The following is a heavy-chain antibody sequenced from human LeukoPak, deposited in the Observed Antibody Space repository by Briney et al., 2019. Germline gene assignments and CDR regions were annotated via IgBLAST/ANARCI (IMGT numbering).Heavy chain of an antibody. D-gene: IGHD3-22*01. Sequence: SETLSLTCAVSGYSVSSDNYWVWIRQPPGQGLEWTGGIYHSGSTYYNPSLKSRVTMSVDTSKNQFSLKVSSVTAADTAVYYCARAPRDSSSSNYMRRFDYWGQGTLVTVSS. J-gene: IGHJ4*02. CDR2: IYHSGST. CDR1: GYSVSSDNY. CDR3: ARAPRDSSSSNYMRRFDY. V-gene: IGHV4-38-2*01.